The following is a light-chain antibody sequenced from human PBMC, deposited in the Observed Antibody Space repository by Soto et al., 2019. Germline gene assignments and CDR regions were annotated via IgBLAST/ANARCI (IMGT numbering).Light chain of an antibody. V-gene: IGKV3-20*01. Sequence: ENVLTQSPGTLSLSPGERATLSCRASQSVSSSYLAWYQQKPGQAPRLLIYGASSRATGIPDRFSGSGSGTDFTLTISRLEPEDFAVYYCQQYGSSPLAFGQATRLEIK. CDR3: QQYGSSPLA. CDR2: GAS. J-gene: IGKJ5*01. CDR1: QSVSSSY.